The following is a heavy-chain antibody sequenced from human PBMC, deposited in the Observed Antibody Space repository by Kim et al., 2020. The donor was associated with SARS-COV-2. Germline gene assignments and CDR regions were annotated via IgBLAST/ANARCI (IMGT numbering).Heavy chain of an antibody. V-gene: IGHV1-24*01. J-gene: IGHJ4*02. D-gene: IGHD1-7*01. CDR3: AILTGTTGGGFDY. Sequence: YAQKFQGRVTMTEDTSTDTAYMELSSLRSEDTAVYYCAILTGTTGGGFDYWGQGTLVTVSS.